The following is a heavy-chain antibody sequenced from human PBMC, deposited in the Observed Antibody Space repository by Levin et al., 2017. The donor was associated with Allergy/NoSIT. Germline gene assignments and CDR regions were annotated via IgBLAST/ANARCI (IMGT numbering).Heavy chain of an antibody. CDR3: VRDGPGVRSFHY. J-gene: IGHJ4*02. D-gene: IGHD3-10*01. V-gene: IGHV3-74*01. CDR2: IHGDGSTT. CDR1: GFTFSTYW. Sequence: GGSLRLSCAASGFTFSTYWMHWVRQVPGKGLVWVSHIHGDGSTTTYADSVKGRFTISRDNAKNTLYLQMNSLRAEDTAIYYCVRDGPGVRSFHYWGQGTLVTVSS.